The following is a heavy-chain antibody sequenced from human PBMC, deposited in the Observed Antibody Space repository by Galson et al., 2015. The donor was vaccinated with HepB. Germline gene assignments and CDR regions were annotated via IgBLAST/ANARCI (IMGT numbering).Heavy chain of an antibody. CDR1: GYTFTSYY. Sequence: VKVSCKASGYTFTSYYMHWVRQAPGQGLGWMGIINPSGGSTSYAQKFQGRVTMTRDTSTSTVYMELSSLRSEDTAVYYCARDSIAAAGSFDYWGQGTLVTVSS. CDR2: INPSGGST. CDR3: ARDSIAAAGSFDY. J-gene: IGHJ4*02. D-gene: IGHD6-13*01. V-gene: IGHV1-46*01.